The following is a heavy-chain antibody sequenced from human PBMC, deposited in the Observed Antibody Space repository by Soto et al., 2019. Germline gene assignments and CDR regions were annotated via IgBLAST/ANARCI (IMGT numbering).Heavy chain of an antibody. Sequence: QVQLVQSGPEVKKPGASVKVSCKAFRSTFTSYIIHWVRQAPGQRLEWMGWINAGNGNTKYSQKLQGRVTITTDTSARTAYMELTSLRSEHTAVYYCAREVFYGSGSYYREPPDYWGQGTLVTVSS. V-gene: IGHV1-3*01. D-gene: IGHD3-10*01. CDR1: RSTFTSYI. J-gene: IGHJ4*02. CDR2: INAGNGNT. CDR3: AREVFYGSGSYYREPPDY.